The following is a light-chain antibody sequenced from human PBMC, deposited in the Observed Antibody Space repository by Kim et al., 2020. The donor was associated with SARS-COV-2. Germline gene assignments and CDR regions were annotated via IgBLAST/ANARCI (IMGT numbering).Light chain of an antibody. CDR1: QSVSSY. J-gene: IGKJ4*01. Sequence: PGERATLSCRASQSVSSYLAWYQQRPGQAPRLLIFDASNRATGIPARFSGSGSGTDFTLTISSLEPEDSAVYYCQQRSNWPRLTFGGGTK. CDR3: QQRSNWPRLT. V-gene: IGKV3-11*01. CDR2: DAS.